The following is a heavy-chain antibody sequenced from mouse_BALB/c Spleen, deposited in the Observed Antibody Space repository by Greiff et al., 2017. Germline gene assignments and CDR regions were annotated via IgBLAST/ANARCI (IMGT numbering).Heavy chain of an antibody. CDR3: ARGKENYYGSSYFDY. CDR1: GFTFSSYA. D-gene: IGHD1-1*01. J-gene: IGHJ2*01. Sequence: EVQLVESGGGLVKPGGSLKLSCAASGFTFSSYAMSWVRQTPEKRLEWVASISSGGSTYYPDSVKGRFTISRDNARNILYLQMSSLRSEDTAMYYCARGKENYYGSSYFDYWGQGTTLTVSS. CDR2: ISSGGST. V-gene: IGHV5-6-5*01.